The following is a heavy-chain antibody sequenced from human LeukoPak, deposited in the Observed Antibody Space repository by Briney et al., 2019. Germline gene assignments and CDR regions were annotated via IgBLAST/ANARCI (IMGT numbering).Heavy chain of an antibody. D-gene: IGHD6-13*01. CDR2: INPNSGGT. CDR3: ARIEQQLTLGGYYYYMDV. CDR1: GYTFTGYY. J-gene: IGHJ6*03. Sequence: ASVKVSCKASGYTFTGYYMHWVRQAPGQGLEWMGWINPNSGGTNYAQKFQGRVTMTRDTSISTAYMELSRLRSDDTAVYYCARIEQQLTLGGYYYYMDVWGKGTTVTVSS. V-gene: IGHV1-2*02.